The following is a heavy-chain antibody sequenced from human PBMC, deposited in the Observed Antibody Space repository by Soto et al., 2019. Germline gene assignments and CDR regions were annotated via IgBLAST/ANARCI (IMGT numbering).Heavy chain of an antibody. J-gene: IGHJ6*02. V-gene: IGHV4-61*01. Sequence: PSETLSLTCTVSGGSVSSGSYYWSWIRQPPGKGLEWIGYIYYSGSTNYNPSLKSRVTISVDTSKNQFSLKLSSVTAADTAVYYCARARYYDFWSGKRVIYGMDVWGQGTTVTVSS. D-gene: IGHD3-3*01. CDR3: ARARYYDFWSGKRVIYGMDV. CDR1: GGSVSSGSYY. CDR2: IYYSGST.